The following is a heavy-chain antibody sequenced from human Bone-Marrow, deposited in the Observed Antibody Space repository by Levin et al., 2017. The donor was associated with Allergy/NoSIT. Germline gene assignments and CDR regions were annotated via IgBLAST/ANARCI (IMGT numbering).Heavy chain of an antibody. V-gene: IGHV3-21*01. CDR2: ISSSSTYI. Sequence: GGSLRLSCETSGFSFSGYSMNWVRQAPGKGLEWLSSISSSSTYIYYADSVKGRFTISRDNAKNSLFLQMSSLRAEDTAVYYCARPHSPAFWGQGTLVIVSS. D-gene: IGHD2-15*01. CDR1: GFSFSGYS. J-gene: IGHJ4*02. CDR3: ARPHSPAF.